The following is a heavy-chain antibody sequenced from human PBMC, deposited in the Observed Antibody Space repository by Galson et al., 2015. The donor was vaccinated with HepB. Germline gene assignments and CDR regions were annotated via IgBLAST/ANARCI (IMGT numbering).Heavy chain of an antibody. CDR2: IIPILGIA. V-gene: IGHV1-69*02. CDR1: GGTFSSYT. CDR3: ARLVGCGDCFDAFDI. Sequence: SVKVSCKASGGTFSSYTISWVRQAPGQGLEWMGRIIPILGIANYAQKFQGRVTITADKSTSTAYMELSSLRSEDTAVYYCARLVGCGDCFDAFDIWGQGTMVTVSS. D-gene: IGHD2-21*02. J-gene: IGHJ3*02.